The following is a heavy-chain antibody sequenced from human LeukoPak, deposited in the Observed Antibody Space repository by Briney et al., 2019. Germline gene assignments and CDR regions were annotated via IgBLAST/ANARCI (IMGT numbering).Heavy chain of an antibody. J-gene: IGHJ4*02. CDR1: GFTFSNYA. D-gene: IGHD3-9*01. CDR2: ITGSGTNR. V-gene: IGHV3-23*01. Sequence: GGSLRLSCVASGFTFSNYAMCWVRQAPGKGLEWVSAITGSGTNRYYADSLKGRFTTSRDNSKNTVFLQMNSLRHEDTAIYYCVIWGDYDVLTGYYVPDYWGQGTLVTVAS. CDR3: VIWGDYDVLTGYYVPDY.